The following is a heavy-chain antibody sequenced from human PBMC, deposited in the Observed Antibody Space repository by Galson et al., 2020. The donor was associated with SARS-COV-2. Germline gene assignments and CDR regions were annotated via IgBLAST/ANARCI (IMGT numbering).Heavy chain of an antibody. CDR2: INPNHGDT. V-gene: IGHV1-2*02. D-gene: IGHD3-3*01. CDR1: GYTFTDYY. Sequence: ASVQVSCKASGYTFTDYYMHWLRPPPGHGLAWMGWINPNHGDTNYSQKFQGRVTMTRDTSLSTAYLELSRLRSDDTAVYYCARDYDLRDYYEYGMDGWGQGTTVTVSS. CDR3: ARDYDLRDYYEYGMDG. J-gene: IGHJ6*02.